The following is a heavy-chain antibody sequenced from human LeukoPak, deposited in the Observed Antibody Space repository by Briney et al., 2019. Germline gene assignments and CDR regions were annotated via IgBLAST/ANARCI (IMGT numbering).Heavy chain of an antibody. V-gene: IGHV1-2*06. J-gene: IGHJ4*02. Sequence: ASVKVSCKASGYTFTAYYMHWVRQAPGQGLEWMGRINPNSGGTNYAQKFQGRVTMTRDTSISTAYTELTRLRSDDTAVYYCATLWEASMVTKGNWGQGTLVTVSS. CDR3: ATLWEASMVTKGN. CDR1: GYTFTAYY. CDR2: INPNSGGT. D-gene: IGHD3-10*01.